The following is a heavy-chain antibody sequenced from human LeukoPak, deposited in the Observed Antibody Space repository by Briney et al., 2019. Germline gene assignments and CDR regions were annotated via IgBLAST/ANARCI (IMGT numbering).Heavy chain of an antibody. CDR3: ARAGGSGSRLPDY. D-gene: IGHD1-26*01. J-gene: IGHJ4*02. CDR1: GFTLRSYV. Sequence: GGSLRLSCVASGFTLRSYVMNWVRQTPGKGLEWVSSISGSGDSTFYADSVKGRFSISRDNSKNTLYLQMNSLRAEDTAVYYCARAGGSGSRLPDYWGQGTLVTVSS. CDR2: ISGSGDST. V-gene: IGHV3-23*01.